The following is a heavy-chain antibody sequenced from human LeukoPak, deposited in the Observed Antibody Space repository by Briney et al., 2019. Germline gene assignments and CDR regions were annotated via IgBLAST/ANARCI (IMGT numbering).Heavy chain of an antibody. D-gene: IGHD3-3*01. CDR1: GFTFSSYW. J-gene: IGHJ6*03. V-gene: IGHV3-7*01. CDR3: AKGSKEVLFTRDHYMDV. Sequence: PGGSLRLSCAASGFTFSSYWMSWVRQAPGKGLEWVANIKQDGREKYYVDSVKGRFTISRDNAKNSLYLQMNSLRAEDTAVYYCAKGSKEVLFTRDHYMDVWGKGTTVPMSS. CDR2: IKQDGREK.